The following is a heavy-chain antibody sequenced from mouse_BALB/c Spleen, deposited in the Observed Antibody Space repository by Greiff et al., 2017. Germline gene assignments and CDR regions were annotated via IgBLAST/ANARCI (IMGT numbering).Heavy chain of an antibody. V-gene: IGHV1-69*02. CDR1: GYTFTSYW. D-gene: IGHD1-1*01. CDR3: ARNYGSNFDY. CDR2: IYPSDSYT. Sequence: QVQLQQPGAELVRPGASVKLSCKASGYTFTSYWINWVKQRPGQGLEWIGNIYPSDSYTNYNQKFKDKATLTVDKSSSTAYMQLSSPTSDDSAVYFCARNYGSNFDYWGQGTTLTVSS. J-gene: IGHJ2*01.